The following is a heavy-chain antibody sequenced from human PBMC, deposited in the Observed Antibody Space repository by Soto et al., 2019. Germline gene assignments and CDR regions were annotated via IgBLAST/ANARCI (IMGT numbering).Heavy chain of an antibody. CDR1: GGTFSSYA. D-gene: IGHD3-9*01. J-gene: IGHJ5*02. Sequence: QVQLVQSGAEVKKPGSSVKVSCKASGGTFSSYAISWVRQAPGQGLEWMGGIIPIFGTANYAQKFQGRVTITADKSTSTAYRELSSLRSEDTAVYYCARMRNLKKGDWFDPWGQGTLVTVSS. V-gene: IGHV1-69*06. CDR3: ARMRNLKKGDWFDP. CDR2: IIPIFGTA.